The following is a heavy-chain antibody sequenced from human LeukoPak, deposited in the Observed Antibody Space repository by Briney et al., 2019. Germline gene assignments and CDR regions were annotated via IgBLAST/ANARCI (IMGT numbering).Heavy chain of an antibody. D-gene: IGHD1-7*01. V-gene: IGHV3-53*01. CDR1: GVTVGNNY. Sequence: PGGSLRLSCAASGVTVGNNYMNWVRQAPGKGLEWVSVIYSSDSTYYADSVKGRFTISRDNSKNTLYLQMNSLRAEDTAVYYCARGNWNYPFDYWGQGTLVTVSS. CDR3: ARGNWNYPFDY. J-gene: IGHJ4*02. CDR2: IYSSDST.